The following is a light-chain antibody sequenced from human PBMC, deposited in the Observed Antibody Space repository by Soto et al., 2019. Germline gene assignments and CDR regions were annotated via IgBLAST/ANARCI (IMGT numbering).Light chain of an antibody. J-gene: IGKJ2*01. CDR3: QQYDSSPPGYT. Sequence: EIVLTQSPGTLSLSPGEGTTLSCTTSQSVSSTYFAWYQQKPGQAPRLLIYGASNRATGLPDRFSGSGSGTDFTLTISSLEPEDFAMYYCQQYDSSPPGYTFGQGTKLEIK. CDR1: QSVSSTY. CDR2: GAS. V-gene: IGKV3-20*01.